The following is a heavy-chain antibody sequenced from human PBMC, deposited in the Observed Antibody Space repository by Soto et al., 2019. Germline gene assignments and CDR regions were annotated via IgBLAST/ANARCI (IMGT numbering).Heavy chain of an antibody. D-gene: IGHD6-13*01. J-gene: IGHJ4*02. V-gene: IGHV3-9*01. CDR2: ISWNSGSI. Sequence: GGSLRLSCAASGFTFDDYAMHWVRQAPGKGLEWVSRISWNSGSIGYADSVKGRFTISRDNAKNSLYLQMNSLRAEDTALYYCAKAVGRSGTSHYWGRGTLVPVSS. CDR3: AKAVGRSGTSHY. CDR1: GFTFDDYA.